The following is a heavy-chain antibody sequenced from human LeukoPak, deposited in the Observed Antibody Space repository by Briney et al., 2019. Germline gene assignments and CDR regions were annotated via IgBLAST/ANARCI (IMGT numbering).Heavy chain of an antibody. CDR3: ARGIRFLEWYLYYYGMDV. J-gene: IGHJ6*02. CDR2: IYTSGST. CDR1: GGSISSYY. D-gene: IGHD3-3*01. V-gene: IGHV4-4*07. Sequence: PSETLSLTCTVSGGSISSYYWSWIRQPAGKGLEWIGRIYTSGSTNYNPSLKSRVTISVDTSKNQFSLKLSSVTAADTAVYYCARGIRFLEWYLYYYGMDVWGQGTTVTVSS.